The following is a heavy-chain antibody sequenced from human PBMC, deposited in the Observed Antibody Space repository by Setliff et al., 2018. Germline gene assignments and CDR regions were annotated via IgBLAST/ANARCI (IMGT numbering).Heavy chain of an antibody. Sequence: GASVKVSCKASGYTFTSYGISWVRQAPGQGLEWMGWISAYNGNTNYAQKLQGRVTMTTDTSTSTAYMEPRSLRCDDTAVYYCARDLEGGYSGYDLEGGVDYWGQGTLVTVSS. D-gene: IGHD5-12*01. CDR3: ARDLEGGYSGYDLEGGVDY. J-gene: IGHJ4*02. V-gene: IGHV1-18*01. CDR2: ISAYNGNT. CDR1: GYTFTSYG.